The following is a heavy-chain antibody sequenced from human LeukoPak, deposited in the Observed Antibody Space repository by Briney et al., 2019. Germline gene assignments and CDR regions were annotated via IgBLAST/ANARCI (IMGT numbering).Heavy chain of an antibody. CDR2: NNAGNGNT. Sequence: ASVKVSCKASGYTFTSYAMHWVRQAPGQRLEWMGWNNAGNGNTKYSQKFQGRVTITRDTSASTAYMELSSLRSEDTAVYYCARGSYCSGGSCYSEYFQHWGQGTLVTVSS. D-gene: IGHD2-15*01. CDR3: ARGSYCSGGSCYSEYFQH. J-gene: IGHJ1*01. V-gene: IGHV1-3*01. CDR1: GYTFTSYA.